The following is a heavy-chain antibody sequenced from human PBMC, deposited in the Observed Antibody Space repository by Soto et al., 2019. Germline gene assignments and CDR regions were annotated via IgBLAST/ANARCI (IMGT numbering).Heavy chain of an antibody. V-gene: IGHV3-21*01. J-gene: IGHJ6*02. CDR3: ARDGLIRDGYNFYYYGMDV. Sequence: EVQLVESGGGLVKPGGSLRLSCAASGFTFSSYSMNWVRQAPGKGLEWVTSISSSSSYIYYADSVKSRFTISRDNAKNSLYPQMNSLRAEDTAVYYCARDGLIRDGYNFYYYGMDVWGQGTTVTVSS. D-gene: IGHD5-12*01. CDR2: ISSSSSYI. CDR1: GFTFSSYS.